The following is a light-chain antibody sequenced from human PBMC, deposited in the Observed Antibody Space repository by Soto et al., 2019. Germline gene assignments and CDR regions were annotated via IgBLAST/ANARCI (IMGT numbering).Light chain of an antibody. CDR3: QQHGSSPRT. Sequence: EIVLKQSPGTLSLSPGERATLSCRASQSIRSNYVAWYQQKPGQGPRLLIYGASSRATGIPDRFSGSGSGTDFTLIISRLEPEDFAMYYCQQHGSSPRTFGQGTKVDIK. CDR2: GAS. J-gene: IGKJ1*01. CDR1: QSIRSNY. V-gene: IGKV3-20*01.